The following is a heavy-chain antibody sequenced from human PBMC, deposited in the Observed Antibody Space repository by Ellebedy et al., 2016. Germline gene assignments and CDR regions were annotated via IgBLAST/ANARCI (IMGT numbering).Heavy chain of an antibody. CDR1: GITFSSYP. Sequence: GESLKISXAASGITFSSYPMSWVRQAPGKGLEWVSAIGGSGDSTYYADSVKGRFTISRDNSKNTLYLQMHSLRVDDTAVYYCRPGHYSDSWGQGTLVTVSS. CDR3: RPGHYSDS. V-gene: IGHV3-23*01. J-gene: IGHJ4*02. D-gene: IGHD1-14*01. CDR2: IGGSGDST.